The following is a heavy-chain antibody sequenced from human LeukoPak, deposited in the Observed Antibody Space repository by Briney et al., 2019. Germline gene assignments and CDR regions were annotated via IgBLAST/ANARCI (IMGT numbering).Heavy chain of an antibody. CDR1: GASISGSGYY. V-gene: IGHV4-39*07. CDR2: IYYSGST. J-gene: IGHJ5*02. D-gene: IGHD3-22*01. CDR3: ARDIDYYDSSGLNWFDP. Sequence: SETLSLTCAVSGASISGSGYYWGWIRQPPGKGLEWIGSIYYSGSTYYNPSLKSRVTISVDTSKNQFSLKLSSVTAADTAVYYCARDIDYYDSSGLNWFDPWGQGTLVTVSS.